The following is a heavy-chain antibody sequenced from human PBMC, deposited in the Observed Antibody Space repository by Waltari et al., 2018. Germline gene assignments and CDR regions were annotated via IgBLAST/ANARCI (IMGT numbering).Heavy chain of an antibody. V-gene: IGHV4-59*01. D-gene: IGHD3-10*01. Sequence: QVQLQESGPGLVKPSETLSLTCTVSAGSINSYYWSWIRQPPGKGLEWIGYIYYSGSTNYTPSLKSRVTISVDTSKNQFSLRLRSVTAADTAVYYCARDGYFGSEVSGAFDIWGQGTMVTVSS. CDR1: AGSINSYY. CDR3: ARDGYFGSEVSGAFDI. J-gene: IGHJ3*02. CDR2: IYYSGST.